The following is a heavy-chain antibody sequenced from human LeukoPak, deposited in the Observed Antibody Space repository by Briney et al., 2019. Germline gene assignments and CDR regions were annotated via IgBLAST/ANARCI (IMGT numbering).Heavy chain of an antibody. CDR2: ITATSSST. D-gene: IGHD3-16*01. Sequence: GGSLRLSCAASGFTFSSYGMSWVRQAPGKGLEWVSAITATSSSTYDADSVQGRFTISRDNSKNTLFLQMNSLRPEDTAIYYCAKDYAVGSIDYWGQGTLVTVSS. V-gene: IGHV3-23*01. CDR1: GFTFSSYG. J-gene: IGHJ4*02. CDR3: AKDYAVGSIDY.